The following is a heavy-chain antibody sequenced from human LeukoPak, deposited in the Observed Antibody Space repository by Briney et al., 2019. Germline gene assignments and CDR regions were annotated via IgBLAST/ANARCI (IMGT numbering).Heavy chain of an antibody. V-gene: IGHV4-34*01. CDR3: ARGGGLAPNFTFDY. J-gene: IGHJ4*02. Sequence: PSETLSLTCTVSGGSISSYYWSWIRQPPGKGLEWIGEINHSGSTNYNPSLKSRVTISVDTSKNQFSLKLSSVTAADTAVYYCARGGGLAPNFTFDYWGQGTLVTVSS. CDR2: INHSGST. D-gene: IGHD3-16*01. CDR1: GGSISSYY.